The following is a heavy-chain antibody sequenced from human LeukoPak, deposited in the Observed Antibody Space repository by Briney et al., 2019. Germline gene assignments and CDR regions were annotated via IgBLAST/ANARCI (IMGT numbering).Heavy chain of an antibody. Sequence: SQTLSLTCTVSSGSISSRDYYWSWIRQPPGKGLEWIGYISYTGTTYYNPSLKSRVTISEDTSKNLFSLKLNSVTAADTAVYYRARLGTAPFDYWGQGTLVTVSS. CDR1: SGSISSRDYY. V-gene: IGHV4-30-4*08. CDR3: ARLGTAPFDY. D-gene: IGHD2-21*02. CDR2: ISYTGTT. J-gene: IGHJ4*02.